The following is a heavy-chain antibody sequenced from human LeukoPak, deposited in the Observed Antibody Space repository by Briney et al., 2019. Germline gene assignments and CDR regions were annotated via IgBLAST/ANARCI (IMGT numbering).Heavy chain of an antibody. Sequence: GRSLRLSCATSGFTFYTYGMHWVRQAPGKGLEWMALISYDGSHMYYADSVTGRFTISTDNSKNTLYLQMDSLRTEDTAMYYCATLCYYYGSGRYYIDEWGQRTLVTASS. V-gene: IGHV3-30*03. J-gene: IGHJ4*02. D-gene: IGHD3-10*01. CDR3: ATLCYYYGSGRYYIDE. CDR2: ISYDGSHM. CDR1: GFTFYTYG.